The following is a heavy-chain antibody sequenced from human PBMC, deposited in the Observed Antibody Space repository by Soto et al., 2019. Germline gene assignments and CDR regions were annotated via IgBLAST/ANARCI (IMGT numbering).Heavy chain of an antibody. CDR2: INPKTGDT. CDR1: GYTFTGYY. Sequence: QMQLVQSGAEARKPGASVKVSCKTSGYTFTGYYLNWVRQAPGRGLEWVGWINPKTGDTNNAQKFQGRVTMTTDTSISTGYMELSGLKSDDTAVYYCVTGDHLVRWGQGTGVTVSS. V-gene: IGHV1-2*02. J-gene: IGHJ4*02. D-gene: IGHD6-6*01. CDR3: VTGDHLVR.